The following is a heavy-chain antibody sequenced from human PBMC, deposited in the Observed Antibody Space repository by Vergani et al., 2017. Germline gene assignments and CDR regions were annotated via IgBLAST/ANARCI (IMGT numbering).Heavy chain of an antibody. CDR2: IIPILGIA. V-gene: IGHV1-69*08. D-gene: IGHD4-17*01. J-gene: IGHJ6*02. CDR3: ARDKDAGYGXYVYMVSGYCGMDV. Sequence: QVQLEQSGAEVKKPGSSVKVSCKASGGTFSSYTISWVRQAPGQGLEWMGRIIPILGIANYAQKFKGRVTITADKSKSTAYMELSSLRSEDTAVYYCARDKDAGYGXYVYMVSGYCGMDVWGQGTTVTVSS. CDR1: GGTFSSYT.